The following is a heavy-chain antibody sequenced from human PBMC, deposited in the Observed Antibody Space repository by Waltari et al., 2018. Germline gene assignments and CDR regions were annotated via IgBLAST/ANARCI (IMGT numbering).Heavy chain of an antibody. CDR2: ISSSGSTI. V-gene: IGHV3-11*01. CDR1: GFTFSDYY. D-gene: IGHD3-22*01. J-gene: IGHJ5*02. CDR3: ARDYYDSSGYYSP. Sequence: QVQLVESGGGLVKPGGSLRLSCAASGFTFSDYYLRLHPQAPGKGLEWVSYISSSGSTIYYADSVKGRFTISRDNAKNSLYLQMNSLRAEDTAVYYCARDYYDSSGYYSPWGQGTLVTVSS.